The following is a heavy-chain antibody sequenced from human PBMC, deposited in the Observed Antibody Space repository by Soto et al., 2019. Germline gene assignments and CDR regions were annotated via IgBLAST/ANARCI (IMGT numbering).Heavy chain of an antibody. Sequence: ASVKVSCKVSGNTFSDHFLHWVRQAPGQGPEWMGWIKPSSGGTHYAQKFKGRVTFSSDASITTAYMELTSLTSDDSAVYFCARDRHGLATFGGLAAWGQGTTVTVSS. J-gene: IGHJ6*02. CDR1: GNTFSDHF. D-gene: IGHD3-16*01. CDR3: ARDRHGLATFGGLAA. V-gene: IGHV1-2*02. CDR2: IKPSSGGT.